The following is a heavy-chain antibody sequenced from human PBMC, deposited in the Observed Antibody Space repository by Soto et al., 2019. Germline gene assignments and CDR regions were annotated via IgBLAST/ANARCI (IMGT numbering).Heavy chain of an antibody. CDR2: ISSSSSYI. Sequence: GGSLRLSCAASGFTFSSYSMNWVRQAPGKGLEWVSSISSSSSYIYYADSVKGQFTISRDNAKNSLYLQMNSLRAEDTAVYYCARVKAFVHAFDIWGQGTMVTVSS. D-gene: IGHD3-16*02. J-gene: IGHJ3*02. V-gene: IGHV3-21*01. CDR1: GFTFSSYS. CDR3: ARVKAFVHAFDI.